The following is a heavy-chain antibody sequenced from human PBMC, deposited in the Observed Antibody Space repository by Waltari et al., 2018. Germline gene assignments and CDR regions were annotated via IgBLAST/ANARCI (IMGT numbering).Heavy chain of an antibody. CDR3: ARGGSGWGYYFDY. CDR1: GYTFTSYD. J-gene: IGHJ4*02. CDR2: RNPNRGNT. D-gene: IGHD6-19*01. Sequence: QVQLVQSGAEVKKPGASVKVSCKASGYTFTSYDINWVRQATGQGLEWMGWRNPNRGNTGYAQKFQGRVTITRNTAISTAYRELSSVRSEDTAVYYCARGGSGWGYYFDYWGQGTLVTVSS. V-gene: IGHV1-8*03.